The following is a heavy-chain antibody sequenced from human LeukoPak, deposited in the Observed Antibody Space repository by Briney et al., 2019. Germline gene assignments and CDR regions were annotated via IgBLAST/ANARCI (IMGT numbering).Heavy chain of an antibody. Sequence: PGGSLRLSCAASGFTFSDYDMNWVRQAPGKGLEWVSYISSSGSTIYYADSVKGRFTISRDNAKKSLYLQMNSLRAEDTAVYYCARLENSVVVPGALDYWGQGTLVTVSS. CDR2: ISSSGSTI. D-gene: IGHD2-2*01. CDR3: ARLENSVVVPGALDY. CDR1: GFTFSDYD. J-gene: IGHJ4*02. V-gene: IGHV3-48*03.